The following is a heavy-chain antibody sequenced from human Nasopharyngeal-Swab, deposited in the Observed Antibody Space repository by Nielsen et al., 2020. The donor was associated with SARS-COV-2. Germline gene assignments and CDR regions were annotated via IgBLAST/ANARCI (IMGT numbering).Heavy chain of an antibody. V-gene: IGHV4-61*01. D-gene: IGHD6-13*01. Sequence: GSLRLSCTVSGGSVSSGSYYWSWIRQPPGKGLEWIGYIYYSGSTNYNPSLKSRVTISVDTSKNQFSLKLSSVTAADTAVYYCARGDSSSWYPNKGYYMDVWGKGTTVTVSS. CDR3: ARGDSSSWYPNKGYYMDV. CDR1: GGSVSSGSYY. J-gene: IGHJ6*03. CDR2: IYYSGST.